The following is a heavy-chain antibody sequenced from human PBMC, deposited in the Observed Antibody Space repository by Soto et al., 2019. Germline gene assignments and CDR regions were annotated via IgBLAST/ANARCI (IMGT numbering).Heavy chain of an antibody. J-gene: IGHJ3*02. Sequence: SETLSLTCTVSGRSISSGVYYWSWIRQHPWKGLEWIGYIYSSGSTYYNPSLKSRLTISVDTSNNQFSLKLSSVTAADTAVYYCAVHGSGSLFWYDAFDIWGQGTMVT. CDR3: AVHGSGSLFWYDAFDI. CDR1: GRSISSGVYY. V-gene: IGHV4-31*03. D-gene: IGHD3-10*01. CDR2: IYSSGST.